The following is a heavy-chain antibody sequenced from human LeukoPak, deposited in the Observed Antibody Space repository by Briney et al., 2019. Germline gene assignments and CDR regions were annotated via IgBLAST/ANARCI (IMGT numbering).Heavy chain of an antibody. CDR1: GFTVSDYY. V-gene: IGHV3-53*01. Sequence: PGGSLRLSCAASGFTVSDYYMTWVRQAPGKGLEWVSVIYSDGRTYYADSVKGRFTISRDNSKDTLYLQMSSLRADDTAVYYCARGRYDDSGYYFDYWGQGTLVTVSS. CDR2: IYSDGRT. D-gene: IGHD3-22*01. CDR3: ARGRYDDSGYYFDY. J-gene: IGHJ4*02.